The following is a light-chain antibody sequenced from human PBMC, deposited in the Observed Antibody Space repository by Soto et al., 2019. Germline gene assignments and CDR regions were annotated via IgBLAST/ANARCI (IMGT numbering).Light chain of an antibody. CDR1: QSISSW. Sequence: DIQMTQSPSPLSASVGDRVTITCRASQSISSWLAWYQQKPGKAPNLLIYKASTLESGVPSRFSGSGSGTDFTLTISSLQPDDSATYYCQHYETYSSTFGQGTKVDIK. CDR3: QHYETYSST. V-gene: IGKV1-5*03. J-gene: IGKJ1*01. CDR2: KAS.